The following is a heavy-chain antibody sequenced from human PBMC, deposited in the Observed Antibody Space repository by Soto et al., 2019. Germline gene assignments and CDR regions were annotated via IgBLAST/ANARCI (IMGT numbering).Heavy chain of an antibody. J-gene: IGHJ3*01. D-gene: IGHD3-16*01. CDR3: AKCPAQAYYDYIAA. Sequence: PGGSLRLSCAASGFPFSSYAMSWVRQAPGKGLEWVSAISGSGGSTYYADSVKGRFTMSRDNSKNTLYLQMNSLRAEDTAVYYCAKCPAQAYYDYIAAWGQGTMVTVSS. V-gene: IGHV3-23*01. CDR1: GFPFSSYA. CDR2: ISGSGGST.